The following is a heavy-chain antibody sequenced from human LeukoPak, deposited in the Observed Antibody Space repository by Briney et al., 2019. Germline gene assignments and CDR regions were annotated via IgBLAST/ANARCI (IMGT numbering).Heavy chain of an antibody. CDR2: ISSVGFHI. CDR3: ARDDFSTKRIDY. Sequence: PGGSLRLSCTASGFKFSTYTINWVRQAPGKGLDWVSSISSVGFHIYYADSVKGRFTISRDNAKNSLYLDMHSLRADDTAVYYCARDDFSTKRIDYWGQGTLVVVSS. D-gene: IGHD2/OR15-2a*01. V-gene: IGHV3-21*01. CDR1: GFKFSTYT. J-gene: IGHJ4*02.